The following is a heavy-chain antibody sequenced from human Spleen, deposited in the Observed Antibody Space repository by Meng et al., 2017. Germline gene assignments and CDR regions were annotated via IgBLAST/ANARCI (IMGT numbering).Heavy chain of an antibody. J-gene: IGHJ4*02. CDR3: ARLRLFHFFDY. D-gene: IGHD3-16*01. CDR1: GFTFSNYA. CDR2: IYYSGST. Sequence: ESLKISCAASGFTFSNYALTWVRQAPGKGLQWIGSIYYSGSTYYDPSLKSRVTISVDTSKNQFSLRLSSVTAADTAVYYCARLRLFHFFDYWGQGALVTVSS. V-gene: IGHV4-38-2*01.